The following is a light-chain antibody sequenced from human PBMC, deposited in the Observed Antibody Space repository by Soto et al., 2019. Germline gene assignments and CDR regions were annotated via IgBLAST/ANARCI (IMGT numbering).Light chain of an antibody. V-gene: IGLV2-14*01. CDR3: SSYTSSSTYV. CDR1: SSDVGGYNY. CDR2: DVS. Sequence: QSVLTQPASVSGCPGQSITISCTGTSSDVGGYNYVSWYQQYPDKAPKLMIYDVSNRPSGVSNRFSGSKSGSTASLTISGLQAEDEAEYYCSSYTSSSTYVFGTGTKVTVL. J-gene: IGLJ1*01.